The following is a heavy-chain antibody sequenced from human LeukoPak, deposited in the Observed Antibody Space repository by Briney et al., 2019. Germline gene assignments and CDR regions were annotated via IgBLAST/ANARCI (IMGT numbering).Heavy chain of an antibody. Sequence: GGSLRLSCAASGFTFSSYSMSWVRQAPGKGLEWVSGISGSGGSTYYADSVKGRFTISRDNSKNTLYLQMNSLRVEDTAVYYCATAYYYDSRGYDPVDYWGQGTLVTVSS. CDR3: ATAYYYDSRGYDPVDY. CDR1: GFTFSSYS. V-gene: IGHV3-23*01. D-gene: IGHD3-22*01. CDR2: ISGSGGST. J-gene: IGHJ4*02.